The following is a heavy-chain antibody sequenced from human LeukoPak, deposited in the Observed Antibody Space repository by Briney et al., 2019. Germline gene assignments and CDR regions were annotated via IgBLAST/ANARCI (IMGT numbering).Heavy chain of an antibody. CDR1: GFTFSNAW. CDR2: ISSSSSTI. V-gene: IGHV3-48*01. D-gene: IGHD3-3*01. CDR3: ARSGIPKGVVNWPSYYYYYYMDV. Sequence: GGSLRLSCAASGFTFSNAWMSWVRQAPGKGLEWVSYISSSSSTIYYADSVKGRFTISRDNAKNSLYLQMNSLRAEDTAVYYCARSGIPKGVVNWPSYYYYYYMDVWGKGTTVTVSS. J-gene: IGHJ6*03.